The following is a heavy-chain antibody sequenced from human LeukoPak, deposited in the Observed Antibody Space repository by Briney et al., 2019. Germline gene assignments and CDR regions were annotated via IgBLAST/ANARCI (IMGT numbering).Heavy chain of an antibody. CDR3: ARDYIYDSSGYYYGLYYYYGMDV. CDR1: GFTFSSYA. CDR2: ISYDGSNK. V-gene: IGHV3-30-3*01. J-gene: IGHJ6*02. D-gene: IGHD3-22*01. Sequence: GRSLRLSCAASGFTFSSYAMHWVRQAPGKGLEWVAVISYDGSNKYYADSVKGRFTISRDNSKNTLYLQMNSLRAEDTAVYYCARDYIYDSSGYYYGLYYYYGMDVWGQGTTVTVSS.